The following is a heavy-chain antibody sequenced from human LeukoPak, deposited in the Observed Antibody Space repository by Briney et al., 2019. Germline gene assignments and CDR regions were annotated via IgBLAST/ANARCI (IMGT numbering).Heavy chain of an antibody. CDR3: VRGRGSSFYWFDP. J-gene: IGHJ5*02. CDR1: GFIFATYA. Sequence: GGSLRLSCAASGFIFATYAMHWVRQAPGKGLEWVAFMSYDGTDKYYADSVKGRFTISRDNSKDTLFLQMNSLRAGDTALYYCVRGRGSSFYWFDPWGQGALVTVSS. CDR2: MSYDGTDK. V-gene: IGHV3-30-3*01. D-gene: IGHD6-13*01.